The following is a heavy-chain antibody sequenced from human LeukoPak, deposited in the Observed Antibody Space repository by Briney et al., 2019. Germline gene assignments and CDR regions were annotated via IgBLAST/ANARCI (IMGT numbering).Heavy chain of an antibody. D-gene: IGHD6-19*01. CDR2: IIPILGIA. CDR1: GGTFSSYA. J-gene: IGHJ6*02. CDR3: ARSGSGWYRGSYYYYGMDV. V-gene: IGHV1-69*04. Sequence: GASVKVSCKASGGTFSSYAISWVRQAPGQGLELMGRIIPILGIANYAQKFQGRVTITADKSTSTAYMELSSLRSEDTAVYYCARSGSGWYRGSYYYYGMDVWGQGTTVTVSS.